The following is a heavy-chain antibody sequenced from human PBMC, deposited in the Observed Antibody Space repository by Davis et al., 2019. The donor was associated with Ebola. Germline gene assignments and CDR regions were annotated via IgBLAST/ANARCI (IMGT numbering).Heavy chain of an antibody. J-gene: IGHJ4*02. Sequence: GESLKISCAASGFTFSSYAMSWVRQAPGKGLEWVSAISGSGGSTYYADSVKGRFTISRDNSKNTLYLQMNSLRAEDTAVYYCARDPYIAAAGTGPRGGFDYWGQGTLVTVSS. CDR1: GFTFSSYA. CDR3: ARDPYIAAAGTGPRGGFDY. D-gene: IGHD6-13*01. V-gene: IGHV3-23*01. CDR2: ISGSGGST.